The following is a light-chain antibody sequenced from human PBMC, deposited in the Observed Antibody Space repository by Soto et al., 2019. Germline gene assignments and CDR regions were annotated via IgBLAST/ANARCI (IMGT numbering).Light chain of an antibody. V-gene: IGKV1-39*01. CDR2: AAS. J-gene: IGKJ1*01. CDR1: QSIVTY. CDR3: QQYNSYRA. Sequence: DIQMTQSPSSLSASVGDRFTITCRAGQSIVTYLNWYLKPPGKAPHLLIYAASTLQSGVPSRFSGSGSGTDFPLTISRLQPDDFATYYCQQYNSYRAFGQGTQADIK.